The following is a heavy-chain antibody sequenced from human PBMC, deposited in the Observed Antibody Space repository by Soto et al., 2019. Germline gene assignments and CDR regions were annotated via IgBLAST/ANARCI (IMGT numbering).Heavy chain of an antibody. CDR1: GFTFSSYW. V-gene: IGHV3-7*01. J-gene: IGHJ6*02. CDR2: IKQDGSEK. CDR3: ARDQHYLPYSSSWTYYYYGMDV. D-gene: IGHD6-13*01. Sequence: GGSLRLSCAASGFTFSSYWMSWVRQAPGKGLEWVANIKQDGSEKYYVDSVKGRFTISRDNAKNSLYLQMNGLRAEDTAVYYCARDQHYLPYSSSWTYYYYGMDVWGQGTTVTVSS.